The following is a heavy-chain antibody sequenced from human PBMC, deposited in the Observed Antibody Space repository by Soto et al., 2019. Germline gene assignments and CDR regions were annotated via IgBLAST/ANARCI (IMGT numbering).Heavy chain of an antibody. Sequence: QGQLQESGPGLVKPSQTLSLTGPVSGGSISGGGYSWGWIRQHPGNGLEGIGYIYYSGSTYYNPSLKSRVTISVDTSKNQFSLKLSSVTAADTAVYYCARGTVGTPVDYWGQGTLVTVSS. J-gene: IGHJ4*02. CDR1: GGSISGGGYS. V-gene: IGHV4-31*03. CDR2: IYYSGST. D-gene: IGHD4-17*01. CDR3: ARGTVGTPVDY.